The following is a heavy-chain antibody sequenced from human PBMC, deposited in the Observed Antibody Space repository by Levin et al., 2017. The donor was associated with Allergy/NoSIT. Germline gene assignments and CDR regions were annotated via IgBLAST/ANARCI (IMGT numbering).Heavy chain of an antibody. CDR1: GFTFSTYG. Sequence: LSLTCAASGFTFSTYGIYWVRQAPGKGLEWVAIISSDGSYKSYADSVKGRFTVSRDNSKNTLYLQMNSLRPEDTAVYYCAKGGDMDVWGKGTTVTVSS. V-gene: IGHV3-30*18. D-gene: IGHD3-10*01. J-gene: IGHJ6*03. CDR2: ISSDGSYK. CDR3: AKGGDMDV.